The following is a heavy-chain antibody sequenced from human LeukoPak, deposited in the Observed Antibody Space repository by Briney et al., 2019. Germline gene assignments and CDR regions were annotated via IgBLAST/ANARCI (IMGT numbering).Heavy chain of an antibody. CDR3: AKDARRTFGLSSGSYRGSYYFDY. J-gene: IGHJ4*02. D-gene: IGHD6-19*01. V-gene: IGHV3-30*02. CDR2: IRFDGSNK. CDR1: GFTFSSFG. Sequence: GGSLRLSCGASGFTFSSFGMHWVRQAPGKGLEWVAFIRFDGSNKYYADSVKGRFTISRDNSKNTLFLQVNSLRAEDTAVYYCAKDARRTFGLSSGSYRGSYYFDYWGQGTLVTVSS.